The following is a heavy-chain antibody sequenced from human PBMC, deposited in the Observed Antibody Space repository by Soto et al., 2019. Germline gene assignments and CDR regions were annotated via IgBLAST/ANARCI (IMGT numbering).Heavy chain of an antibody. CDR3: AKVLSLLTGHAFDI. J-gene: IGHJ3*02. CDR1: GFTFSSYG. V-gene: IGHV3-30*18. Sequence: QVQLVESGGGVVQPGRSLRLSCAASGFTFSSYGMQWVRQAPGKGLEWVAVISYDGSNKYYADSVKGRFTISRDNSKNTLYLQMNSLRAEDTAVYYCAKVLSLLTGHAFDIWGQGTMVTVSS. CDR2: ISYDGSNK. D-gene: IGHD3-9*01.